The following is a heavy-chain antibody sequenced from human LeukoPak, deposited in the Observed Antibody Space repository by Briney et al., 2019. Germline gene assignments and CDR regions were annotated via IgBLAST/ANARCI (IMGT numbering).Heavy chain of an antibody. CDR3: AKLAVPGS. Sequence: ASVKVSCKASGGTFSTYSFCWVRQAPGQGLEWMGCMNPKSGDTKSASRFQGRVTMTSDTSISTAYMEMTRLTSDDTAVYYCAKLAVPGSWGQGTLVTVSS. V-gene: IGHV1-2*02. D-gene: IGHD6-19*01. CDR1: GGTFSTYS. J-gene: IGHJ4*02. CDR2: MNPKSGDT.